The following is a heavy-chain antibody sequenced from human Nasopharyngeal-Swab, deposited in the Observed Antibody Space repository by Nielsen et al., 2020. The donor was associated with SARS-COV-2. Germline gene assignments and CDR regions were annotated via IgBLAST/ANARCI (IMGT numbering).Heavy chain of an antibody. D-gene: IGHD3-10*01. Sequence: ASVKVSCKPSGYTFTDNFIHWVRQAPGLGLEWMGWIDPNSGGTNYVQKFQGRVTMTRDTSTSTAYMELSRLTSDAAAVYYCARERGGSGTYSIDYWGPGTLVIVSS. CDR1: GYTFTDNF. J-gene: IGHJ4*02. CDR2: IDPNSGGT. V-gene: IGHV1-2*02. CDR3: ARERGGSGTYSIDY.